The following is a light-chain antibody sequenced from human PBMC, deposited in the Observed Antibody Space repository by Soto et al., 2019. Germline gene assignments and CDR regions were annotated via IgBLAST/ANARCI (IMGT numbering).Light chain of an antibody. Sequence: DVQMTQSPSALSASVGDRVTITCRASQNINNWLAWYQQKSGKAPKLLIYAASSLESGVPSRFSGSGSGTEFTLTISSLQPDDFATYYCQQYNRFFGGGTKVEIK. CDR1: QNINNW. J-gene: IGKJ4*01. CDR2: AAS. V-gene: IGKV1-5*01. CDR3: QQYNRF.